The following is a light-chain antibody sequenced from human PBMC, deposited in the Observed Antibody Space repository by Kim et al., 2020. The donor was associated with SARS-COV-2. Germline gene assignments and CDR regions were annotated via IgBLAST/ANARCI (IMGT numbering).Light chain of an antibody. CDR3: QSYDSSLSGSV. J-gene: IGLJ3*02. CDR2: RNN. V-gene: IGLV1-40*01. CDR1: SSNIGAGYD. Sequence: RVTSSCTGSSSNIGAGYDVHWYQQLPGTAPKLLIYRNNNRPSGVPDRFSGSKSGTSASLAITGLQAEDEADYYCQSYDSSLSGSVFGGGTQLTVL.